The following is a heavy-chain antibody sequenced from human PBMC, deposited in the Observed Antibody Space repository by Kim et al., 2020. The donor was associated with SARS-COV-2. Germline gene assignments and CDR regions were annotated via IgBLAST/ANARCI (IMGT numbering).Heavy chain of an antibody. CDR1: GFTFSRYA. J-gene: IGHJ4*02. V-gene: IGHV3-30*18. D-gene: IGHD5-12*01. CDR3: AKLAAADYSYFDY. Sequence: GGSLRLSCAVSGFTFSRYAMHWVRQAPGKGLEWVAIILYDGSNKYYADSVKGRFTISRDNSKNTLYLQMNSLRAEDTAVYYCAKLAAADYSYFDYWGQGTLVTVSS. CDR2: ILYDGSNK.